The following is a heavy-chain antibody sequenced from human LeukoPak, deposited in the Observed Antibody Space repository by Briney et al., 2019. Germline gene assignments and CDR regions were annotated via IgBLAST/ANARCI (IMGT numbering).Heavy chain of an antibody. CDR3: ARAVSGYYGSGSYSY. J-gene: IGHJ4*02. Sequence: GASVKVSCKASGYTFTGYYMHWVRQAPGQGLEWMGWINPNSGGTNYAQKFQGRVTMTRDTSISTAYMELSRLRSDDTAVYYCARAVSGYYGSGSYSYWGQGTLVTVSS. V-gene: IGHV1-2*02. CDR1: GYTFTGYY. D-gene: IGHD3-10*01. CDR2: INPNSGGT.